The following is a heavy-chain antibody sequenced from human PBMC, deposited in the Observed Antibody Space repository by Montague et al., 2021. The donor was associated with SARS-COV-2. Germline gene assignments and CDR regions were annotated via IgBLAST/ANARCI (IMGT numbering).Heavy chain of an antibody. J-gene: IGHJ5*02. CDR1: GDSTSCPNCY. D-gene: IGHD4-17*01. V-gene: IGHV4-39*01. CDR2: IYNSGTT. CDR3: ARQRNYGDHSLDNWFHP. Sequence: SETLSLTCTVSGDSTSCPNCYWGWIRQAPGKGLDWIGTIYNSGTTYYXPPLKSRLTISIDTSKNQFSLKLTSVTAADTAVYYCARQRNYGDHSLDNWFHPWGQGTLVTVSS.